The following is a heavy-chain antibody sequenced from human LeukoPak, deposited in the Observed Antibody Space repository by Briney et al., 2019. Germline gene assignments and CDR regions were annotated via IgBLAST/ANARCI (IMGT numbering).Heavy chain of an antibody. V-gene: IGHV3-23*01. CDR2: ISDGGGTT. D-gene: IGHD4-17*01. CDR1: GFTLSSCA. CDR3: TKSYGDYLGYFDS. J-gene: IGHJ4*02. Sequence: GGSLRLSCAGSGFTLSSCAMSWVRQAPGKGLEWVSGISDGGGTTNYADAVKGRFTISRDKSKNTLFLQMNSLRAEDTAVYYCTKSYGDYLGYFDSWGQGTLVTVSS.